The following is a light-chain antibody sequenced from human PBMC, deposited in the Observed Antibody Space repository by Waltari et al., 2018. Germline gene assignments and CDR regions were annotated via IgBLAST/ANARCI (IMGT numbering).Light chain of an antibody. J-gene: IGKJ2*01. CDR2: AVS. Sequence: DIQMTQSSSSLSASIGDRINITCRASQIASGYLNWYQQRPGKPPILLIFAVSTLQGGVPSRFSGSGAGADFTLTISSLQREDFATYYCQQSYSIPHSFGQGTTLEI. CDR1: QIASGY. V-gene: IGKV1-39*01. CDR3: QQSYSIPHS.